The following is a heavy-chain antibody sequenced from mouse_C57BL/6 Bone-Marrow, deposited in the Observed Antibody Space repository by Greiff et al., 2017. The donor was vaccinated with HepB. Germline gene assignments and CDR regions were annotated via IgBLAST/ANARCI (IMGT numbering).Heavy chain of an antibody. CDR1: GFTFSSYA. CDR2: ISSGGDYI. J-gene: IGHJ4*01. V-gene: IGHV5-9-1*02. CDR3: TRVYYYGSSWGYAMDY. Sequence: EVKVVESGEGLVKPGGSLKLSCAASGFTFSSYAMSWVRQTPEKRLEWVAYISSGGDYIYYADTVKGRFTISRDNARNTLYLQMSSLKSEDTAMYYCTRVYYYGSSWGYAMDYWGQGTSVTVSS. D-gene: IGHD1-1*01.